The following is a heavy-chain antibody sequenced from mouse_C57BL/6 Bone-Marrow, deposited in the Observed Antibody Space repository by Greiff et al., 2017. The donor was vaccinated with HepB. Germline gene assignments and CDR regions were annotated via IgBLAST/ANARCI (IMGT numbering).Heavy chain of an antibody. V-gene: IGHV1-5*01. J-gene: IGHJ2*01. CDR2: IYPGNSDT. Sequence: VQLQQSGTVLARPGASVKMSCKTSGYTFTSYWMHWVQQRPGQGLEWIGAIYPGNSDTSYNQKFKGKAKLTAVTSASTAYMELSSLTNEDSAVYYCTSYYYGSSYYFDYWGQGTTLTVSS. CDR1: GYTFTSYW. D-gene: IGHD1-1*01. CDR3: TSYYYGSSYYFDY.